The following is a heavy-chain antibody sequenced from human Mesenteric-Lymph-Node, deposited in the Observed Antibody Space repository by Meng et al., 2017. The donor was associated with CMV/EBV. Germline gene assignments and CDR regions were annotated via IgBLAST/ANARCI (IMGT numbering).Heavy chain of an antibody. Sequence: ESLKISCTVSGGSVSSGSYYWSWIRQPPGKGLEWIGYIYYSGSTNYNPSLKSRVTISVDTSKNQFSLKLSSVTAADTVVYYCARDNSGYCSSTSCQMGYYGMDVWGQGTTVTVSS. CDR2: IYYSGST. CDR1: GGSVSSGSYY. D-gene: IGHD2-2*01. CDR3: ARDNSGYCSSTSCQMGYYGMDV. J-gene: IGHJ6*02. V-gene: IGHV4-61*01.